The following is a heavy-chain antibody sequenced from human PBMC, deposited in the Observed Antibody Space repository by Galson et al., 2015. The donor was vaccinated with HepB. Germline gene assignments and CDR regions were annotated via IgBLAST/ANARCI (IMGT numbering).Heavy chain of an antibody. V-gene: IGHV3-33*01. D-gene: IGHD3-3*01. J-gene: IGHJ4*02. CDR3: ARDRLGAIFGVVSYYFDY. Sequence: SLRLSCAASGFTFSSYGMHWVRQAPGKGLEWVAVIWYDGSNKYYADSVKGRFTISRDNSKNTLYLQMNSLRAEDTAVYYCARDRLGAIFGVVSYYFDYWGQGTLVTVSS. CDR1: GFTFSSYG. CDR2: IWYDGSNK.